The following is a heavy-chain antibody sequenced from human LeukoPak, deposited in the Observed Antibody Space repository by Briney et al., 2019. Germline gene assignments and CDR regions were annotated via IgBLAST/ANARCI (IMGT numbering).Heavy chain of an antibody. CDR1: GXTFSNYA. CDR2: ISGSGDST. CDR3: AKDGGGFYYYYGMDV. Sequence: PGGSLRLSCAASGXTFSNYAMSWVRQAPGKGLEWVSGISGSGDSTYYADSVKGRFTISGDNSKNTLYLQMNSLRAEDTAEYYCAKDGGGFYYYYGMDVWGQGTTVTVSS. V-gene: IGHV3-23*01. J-gene: IGHJ6*02.